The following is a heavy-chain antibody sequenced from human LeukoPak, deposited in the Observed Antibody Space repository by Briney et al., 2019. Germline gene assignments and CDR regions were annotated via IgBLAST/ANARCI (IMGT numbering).Heavy chain of an antibody. CDR2: MDYSGST. CDR1: GGSISSGGYY. V-gene: IGHV4-61*08. CDR3: ARGYAEYYYYYYGMDV. D-gene: IGHD1-1*01. J-gene: IGHJ6*02. Sequence: PSETLSLTCTVSGGSISSGGYYWSWIRQHPGKGLEWIGYMDYSGSTNYNPSLKSRVTISVDTSRNQFSLKLNSVTAADTAVYYCARGYAEYYYYYYGMDVWGQGTTVTVSS.